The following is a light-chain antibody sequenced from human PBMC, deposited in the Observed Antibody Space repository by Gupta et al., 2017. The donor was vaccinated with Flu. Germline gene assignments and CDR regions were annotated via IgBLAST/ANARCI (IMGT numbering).Light chain of an antibody. CDR2: EVD. CDR1: SSDVGSYNL. CDR3: CSYAGSSTYV. V-gene: IGLV2-23*02. J-gene: IGLJ1*01. Sequence: QSALTQPASVSGSPGQSITISCTGTSSDVGSYNLVSWYQQHPGKAPKLMIYEVDKRPSGVSYRFSGSISGNTASLTISGLQAEDEADYYCCSYAGSSTYVFGTGTEVTVL.